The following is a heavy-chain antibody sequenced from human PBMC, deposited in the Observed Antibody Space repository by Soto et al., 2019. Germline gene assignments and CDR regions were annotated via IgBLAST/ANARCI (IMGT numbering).Heavy chain of an antibody. CDR1: GFRFSDYG. CDR3: AKDRRAGAYNSVYVF. D-gene: IGHD1-1*01. J-gene: IGHJ4*02. CDR2: MSFDGTYK. Sequence: QVQLAESGGGVVQPGRSLRLSCIGSGFRFSDYGMHWVRQAPGKGLEWVAMMSFDGTYKYSADSVKGRFIISRDNSKNTLFLQMNSLRAGDTAVYYCAKDRRAGAYNSVYVFWGQVYLVTVSS. V-gene: IGHV3-30*18.